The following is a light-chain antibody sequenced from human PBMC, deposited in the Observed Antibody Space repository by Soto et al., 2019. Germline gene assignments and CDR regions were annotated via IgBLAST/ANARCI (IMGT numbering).Light chain of an antibody. V-gene: IGLV3-21*04. Sequence: SYELTQPPSVSVAPGKTARITCGGNNIGSKSVHWYQQKPAQAPVLVIYYDNDRPSGIPERFSGSNSGNTATLTISRVEAGDEADYYCQVWDSSSDHVVFGGGTQLTVL. J-gene: IGLJ2*01. CDR2: YDN. CDR1: NIGSKS. CDR3: QVWDSSSDHVV.